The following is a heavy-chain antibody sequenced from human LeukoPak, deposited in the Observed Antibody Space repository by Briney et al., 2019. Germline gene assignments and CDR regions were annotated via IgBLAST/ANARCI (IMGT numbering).Heavy chain of an antibody. CDR1: GYTFTGYY. V-gene: IGHV1-2*02. CDR3: ARDNLDCSSPSCPP. Sequence: ASVKLSCKASGYTFTGYYMHWVRQAPGQGLEGMGWINPNSGGTNYAQKFQGRVTMTRDTSISTAYMELSRLRSDDTAVYYCARDNLDCSSPSCPPWGQGTLVSVSS. J-gene: IGHJ5*02. D-gene: IGHD2-2*01. CDR2: INPNSGGT.